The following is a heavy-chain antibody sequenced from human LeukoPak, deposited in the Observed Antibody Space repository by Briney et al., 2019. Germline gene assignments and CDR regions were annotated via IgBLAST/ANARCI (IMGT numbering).Heavy chain of an antibody. Sequence: GGSLRLSCAASGFTFDDYAMHWVRQPPGKSLEWVSLISGDGGSTYYADSVKGRFTVSRDNSKNSLHLQMNSLRTEDTALYYCAKDISRNFVVVPAADYWGQGTLVTVSS. D-gene: IGHD2-2*01. CDR3: AKDISRNFVVVPAADY. CDR2: ISGDGGST. J-gene: IGHJ4*02. V-gene: IGHV3-43*02. CDR1: GFTFDDYA.